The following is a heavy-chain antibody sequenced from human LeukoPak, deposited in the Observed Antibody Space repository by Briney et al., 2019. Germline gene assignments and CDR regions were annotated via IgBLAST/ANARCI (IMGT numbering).Heavy chain of an antibody. CDR1: GFTFSSYS. CDR3: AKDDAWGRYKD. D-gene: IGHD3-16*01. CDR2: ISSSSSTI. Sequence: PGGSLRLSCEASGFTFSSYSMNWVRQAPGKGLEWVSYISSSSSTIYYADSVKGRFTISRDNAKNSLYLQMNSLRAEDTAVYYCAKDDAWGRYKDWGQGTLVTVSS. V-gene: IGHV3-48*01. J-gene: IGHJ1*01.